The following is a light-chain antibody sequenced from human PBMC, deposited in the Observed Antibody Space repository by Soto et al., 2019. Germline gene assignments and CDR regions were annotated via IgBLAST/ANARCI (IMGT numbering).Light chain of an antibody. J-gene: IGLJ2*01. Sequence: QSALTQPASVSGSPGQSITISCTGTSSDVGGSNHVSWYQHHPGKAPKLIIYEVSYRPSGVSNRFSGSKSGNTASLTISGLQAEDEADYYCSSYTSSSTLVFGGGTKLTVL. CDR1: SSDVGGSNH. CDR2: EVS. V-gene: IGLV2-14*01. CDR3: SSYTSSSTLV.